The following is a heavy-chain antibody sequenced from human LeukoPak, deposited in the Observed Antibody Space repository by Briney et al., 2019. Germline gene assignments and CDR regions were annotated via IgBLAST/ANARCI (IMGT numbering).Heavy chain of an antibody. Sequence: GESLKISCXGSGYSFTSYWIGRVRQMPGKGLEWMGIIYPGDSDTRYSPSFQGQVTISADKSISTAYLQWSSLKASDTAMYYCARPYSGIVGATPYWGQGTLVTVSS. CDR3: ARPYSGIVGATPY. CDR2: IYPGDSDT. D-gene: IGHD1-26*01. J-gene: IGHJ4*02. V-gene: IGHV5-51*01. CDR1: GYSFTSYW.